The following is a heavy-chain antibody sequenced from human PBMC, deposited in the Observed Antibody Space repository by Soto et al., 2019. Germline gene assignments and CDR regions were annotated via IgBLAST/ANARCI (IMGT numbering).Heavy chain of an antibody. CDR2: IYSGGST. CDR3: ARDKFLEWLGQPDDYYYMDI. J-gene: IGHJ6*03. V-gene: IGHV3-66*01. CDR1: GFTVSSNY. Sequence: GGSLRLSCAASGFTVSSNYMSWVRQAPGKGLEWVSVIYSGGSTYYADSVKGRFTISRDNSKNTLYLQMNSMRAEDTAVYYCARDKFLEWLGQPDDYYYMDIWGKGTTVTVSS. D-gene: IGHD3-3*01.